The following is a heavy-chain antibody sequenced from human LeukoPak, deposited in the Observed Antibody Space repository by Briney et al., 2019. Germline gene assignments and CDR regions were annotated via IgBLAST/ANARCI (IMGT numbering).Heavy chain of an antibody. D-gene: IGHD3-10*01. V-gene: IGHV4-61*02. CDR2: IYTTGSP. J-gene: IGHJ5*02. Sequence: SETLSLTCTVSGGSISSTNYYWTWIRQPAGKGLEWIGRIYTTGSPSYSPSLKSRVTISVDTSTNQFSLKLTSVSAADTAVYNCARDRGITTARGVPSWFDPWGQGTLVTVSS. CDR3: ARDRGITTARGVPSWFDP. CDR1: GGSISSTNYY.